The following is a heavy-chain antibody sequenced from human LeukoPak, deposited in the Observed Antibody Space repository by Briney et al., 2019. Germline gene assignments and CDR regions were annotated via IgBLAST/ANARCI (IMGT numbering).Heavy chain of an antibody. CDR3: AIGIAAAGTFWFDP. CDR2: IYYSGNT. CDR1: GGSIFSSNSY. Sequence: SETLSLTCTVSGGSIFSSNSYWGWIRQPPGKGLEWIGSIYYSGNTYYNASLKSRVTISVDTSKNQFSLKLSSVTAADTAVYYCAIGIAAAGTFWFDPWGQGTLVTVSS. V-gene: IGHV4-39*01. D-gene: IGHD6-13*01. J-gene: IGHJ5*02.